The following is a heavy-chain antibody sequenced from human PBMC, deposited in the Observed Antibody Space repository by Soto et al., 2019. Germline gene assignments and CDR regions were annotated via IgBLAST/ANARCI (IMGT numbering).Heavy chain of an antibody. CDR3: ARSTGRY. CDR2: IYYSGST. J-gene: IGHJ4*02. Sequence: QVQLQESGPGLVKPSQTLSLTCTVSGGSISSDDYYWSWIRQTPGKGLEWIGYIYYSGSTYYNPSLKSRVSLPIDTSKNQFSLKLTSVTAAATAVFYCARSTGRYWGQGTLVTVSS. CDR1: GGSISSDDYY. D-gene: IGHD2-21*01. V-gene: IGHV4-30-4*01.